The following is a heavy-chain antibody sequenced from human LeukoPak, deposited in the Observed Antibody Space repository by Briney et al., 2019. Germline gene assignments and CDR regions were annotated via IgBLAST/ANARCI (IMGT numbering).Heavy chain of an antibody. Sequence: ASETLSLTCTVSGGSISSSYYYWGWIRQPPGKGLEWIGNIRYGVSTYYNPSLKSRVTISVDTSKNHFSLSLSSVTAADTAVYYCPIVGSNNWYGWFDPWGQGTLVTVSS. CDR2: IRYGVST. CDR1: GGSISSSYYY. CDR3: PIVGSNNWYGWFDP. V-gene: IGHV4-39*02. J-gene: IGHJ5*02. D-gene: IGHD6-13*01.